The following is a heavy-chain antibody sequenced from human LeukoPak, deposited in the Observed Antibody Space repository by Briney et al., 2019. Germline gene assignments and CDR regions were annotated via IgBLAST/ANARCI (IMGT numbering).Heavy chain of an antibody. Sequence: QSGGSLRLSCAASGFTFSSYAMHWVRQAPGKGLEWVAVISYDGSNKYYADSVKGRFTISRDNAKNSLYLQMDSLRAEDTAIYYCTRGSYGDYEYWGQGTLVTVSS. D-gene: IGHD4-17*01. CDR3: TRGSYGDYEY. V-gene: IGHV3-30-3*01. J-gene: IGHJ4*02. CDR1: GFTFSSYA. CDR2: ISYDGSNK.